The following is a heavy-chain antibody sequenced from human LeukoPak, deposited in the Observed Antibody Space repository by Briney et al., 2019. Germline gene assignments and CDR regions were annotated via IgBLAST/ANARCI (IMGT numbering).Heavy chain of an antibody. D-gene: IGHD3-3*01. J-gene: IGHJ6*02. CDR1: GGTFSSYA. Sequence: SVKVSCKASGGTFSSYAISWVRQAPGQGLEWMGGIIPIFGTANYAQKFQGRVTITADESTSTAYMELSSLRSEDTAVYYCARDRVTIFGEARDYYYYGMDVWGQGTTVTVSS. CDR2: IIPIFGTA. V-gene: IGHV1-69*13. CDR3: ARDRVTIFGEARDYYYYGMDV.